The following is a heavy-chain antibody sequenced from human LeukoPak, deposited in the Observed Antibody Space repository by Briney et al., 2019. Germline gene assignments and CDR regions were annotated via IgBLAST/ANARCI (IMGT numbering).Heavy chain of an antibody. CDR3: ASGRYFDWLLDRNAFDI. V-gene: IGHV4-39*07. Sequence: NPSETLSLTCAVSGGSISSSSYYWGWIRQPPGKGLEWIGSIYYSGSTNYNPSLKSRVTISVDTSKNQFSLKLSSVTAADTAVYYCASGRYFDWLLDRNAFDIWGQGTMVTVSS. CDR2: IYYSGST. J-gene: IGHJ3*02. CDR1: GGSISSSSYY. D-gene: IGHD3-9*01.